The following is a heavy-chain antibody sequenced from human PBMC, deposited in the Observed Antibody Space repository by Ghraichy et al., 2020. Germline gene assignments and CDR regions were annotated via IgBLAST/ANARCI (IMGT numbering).Heavy chain of an antibody. CDR2: IYTSRST. Sequence: SETLSLTCTVSGGSISSYYWSWIRQPAGKGLEWIGRIYTSRSTNYNPSLKSRVTMSVDTSKNQFSRKLSYVTAADTAVYYCARDRVVGAFRDGMDVWGHGTPVTVSS. CDR3: ARDRVVGAFRDGMDV. V-gene: IGHV4-4*07. J-gene: IGHJ6*02. CDR1: GGSISSYY. D-gene: IGHD1-26*01.